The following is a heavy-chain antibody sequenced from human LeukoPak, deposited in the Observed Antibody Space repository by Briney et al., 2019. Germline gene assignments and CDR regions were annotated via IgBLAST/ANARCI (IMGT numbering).Heavy chain of an antibody. CDR2: IYTSGST. CDR1: GGSIRSYY. Sequence: SETLSLTCTVSGGSIRSYYWSWIRRPAGKGLEWIGRIYTSGSTNYNPSLKSRVTMSVDTPKNQFSLKLSSVTAADTAVYYCARQSGSSSGWDPYYFDYWGQGTLVTVSS. V-gene: IGHV4-4*07. D-gene: IGHD6-19*01. J-gene: IGHJ4*02. CDR3: ARQSGSSSGWDPYYFDY.